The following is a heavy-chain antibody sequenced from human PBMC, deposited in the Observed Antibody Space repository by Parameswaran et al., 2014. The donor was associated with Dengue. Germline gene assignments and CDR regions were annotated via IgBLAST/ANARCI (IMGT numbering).Heavy chain of an antibody. J-gene: IGHJ4*02. D-gene: IGHD5-24*01. CDR3: ARSSAPNRRDGYNFGY. CDR2: IIPFPNKV. V-gene: IGHV1-69*10. Sequence: SWVRQAPGQRLEWMGGIIPFPNKVKISQKFQGRVTITADRYSNTVYMDLRSLRSEDTAVYYCARSSAPNRRDGYNFGYWGLGTLVTVSS.